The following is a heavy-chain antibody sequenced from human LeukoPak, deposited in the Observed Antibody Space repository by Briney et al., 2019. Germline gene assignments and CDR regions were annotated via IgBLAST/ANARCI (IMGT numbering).Heavy chain of an antibody. V-gene: IGHV4-59*12. J-gene: IGHJ4*02. Sequence: PSETLSVTCTVSGGSITTYYWSWIRQPPGKGLEWIGYIYYSRGTMYNPSLKSRVTISIDTSKSQLSLKVNSVTAADTAVYYCARDPPFAYSIFDSWGQGTLVTVSS. CDR2: IYYSRGT. D-gene: IGHD2-15*01. CDR3: ARDPPFAYSIFDS. CDR1: GGSITTYY.